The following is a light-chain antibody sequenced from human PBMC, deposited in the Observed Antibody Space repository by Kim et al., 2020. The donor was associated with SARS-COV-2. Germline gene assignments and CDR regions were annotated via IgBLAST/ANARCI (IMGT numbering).Light chain of an antibody. V-gene: IGLV2-8*01. Sequence: QSALTQPPSASGSPGQSVTISCTGTSGDVGGYNYVSWYQQHPGKAPKLMIYEVSKRPSGVPDRFSGSKSGNTASLTVSGLQAEDEADYYCSSYAGSNFWVFGGGTKLTVL. CDR1: SGDVGGYNY. J-gene: IGLJ2*01. CDR2: EVS. CDR3: SSYAGSNFWV.